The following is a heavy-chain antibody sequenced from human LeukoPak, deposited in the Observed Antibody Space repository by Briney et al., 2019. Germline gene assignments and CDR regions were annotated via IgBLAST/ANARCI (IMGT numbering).Heavy chain of an antibody. V-gene: IGHV4-38-2*02. D-gene: IGHD5-18*01. J-gene: IGHJ6*03. CDR3: ARAGSYGPAGSYYYYYYMDV. CDR1: GYSISNGYY. CDR2: IYHRGST. Sequence: SETLSLTCTVSGYSISNGYYWGWIRQPPGKGLEWVGSIYHRGSTYYNPSLRSRVTISLDRSKKKFSLKLTSVTVANTAVYYCARAGSYGPAGSYYYYYYMDVWGKGTTVTVSS.